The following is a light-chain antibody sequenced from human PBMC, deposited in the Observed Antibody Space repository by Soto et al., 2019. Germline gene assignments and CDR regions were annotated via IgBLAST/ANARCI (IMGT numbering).Light chain of an antibody. V-gene: IGKV1-5*03. CDR2: KAS. Sequence: DIQMTQSPSTLSASVGDRVTITCRASQNIGSWFAWHQQKPGKAPKLLIYKASTLDSGVPSRFSGSGSGTEFTLTISSLQPDDVATYYCQQYNTYRAFGQGTKVEI. J-gene: IGKJ1*01. CDR1: QNIGSW. CDR3: QQYNTYRA.